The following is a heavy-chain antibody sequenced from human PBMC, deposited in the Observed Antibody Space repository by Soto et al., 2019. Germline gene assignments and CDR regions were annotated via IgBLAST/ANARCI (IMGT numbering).Heavy chain of an antibody. V-gene: IGHV3-49*04. CDR3: TRDIGSITGTGDYYGSGSYYYYYGMDV. CDR2: IRSKAYGGST. J-gene: IGHJ6*02. D-gene: IGHD3-10*01. CDR1: GFTFGDYA. Sequence: GGSLRLSCTASGFTFGDYAMSWVRQAPGKGLEWVGFIRSKAYGGSTEYAVSVKGRFTILREDSKSIAYLQMKSLKTEDTAVYYCTRDIGSITGTGDYYGSGSYYYYYGMDVWGQGTTVTVSS.